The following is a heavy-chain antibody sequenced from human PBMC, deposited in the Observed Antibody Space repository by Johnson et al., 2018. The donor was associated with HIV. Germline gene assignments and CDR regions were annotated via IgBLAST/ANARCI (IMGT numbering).Heavy chain of an antibody. CDR2: LSYDGSNK. D-gene: IGHD3-22*01. J-gene: IGHJ3*02. V-gene: IGHV3-30-3*01. Sequence: QVQLVESGGCVVQPGRSLRLSCAATGFTFSNYAIHWVRQAPGKGLEWVALLSYDGSNKYYADSVRGRFTTSRDNAKNTLYLQVKSLRPEDTAVYYCAREGGVFYDRSGSLAFDIWGQGTMVTVSS. CDR3: AREGGVFYDRSGSLAFDI. CDR1: GFTFSNYA.